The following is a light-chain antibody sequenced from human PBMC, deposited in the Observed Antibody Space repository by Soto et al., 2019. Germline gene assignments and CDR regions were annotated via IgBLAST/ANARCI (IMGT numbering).Light chain of an antibody. CDR2: GAF. Sequence: EIVLTQSPGTLSLSPGDRATLSCRASQGVSANSLAWYQHKVGQAPRLLIYGAFSRATGIPARCSGNGSETDFTLTISRLEPEDFAGYFCQHYGSTPFTFGPGTKVDIK. V-gene: IGKV3-20*01. CDR1: QGVSANS. CDR3: QHYGSTPFT. J-gene: IGKJ3*01.